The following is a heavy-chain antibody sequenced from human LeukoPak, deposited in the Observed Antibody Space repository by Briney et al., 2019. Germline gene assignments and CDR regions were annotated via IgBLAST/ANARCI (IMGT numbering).Heavy chain of an antibody. Sequence: PGGSLRLSCAASGFTFSSYAMSWVRQPPGKGLDWVSAISGSGGSTTYAGSVKGRFTISRDNSKNTLYLQMNSLRAEDPAVYYCAKHTGSGSNSTDAFDIWGQGTVVSVSS. CDR1: GFTFSSYA. D-gene: IGHD1-26*01. CDR3: AKHTGSGSNSTDAFDI. CDR2: ISGSGGST. J-gene: IGHJ3*02. V-gene: IGHV3-23*01.